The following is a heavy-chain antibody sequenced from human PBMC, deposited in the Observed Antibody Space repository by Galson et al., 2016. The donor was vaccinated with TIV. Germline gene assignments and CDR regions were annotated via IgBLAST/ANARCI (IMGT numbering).Heavy chain of an antibody. V-gene: IGHV1-18*01. CDR1: GYTFSNFA. J-gene: IGHJ4*02. Sequence: QSGAEVKIPGASVKVSCQASGYTFSNFAITWVRQAPGQGLEWMGYMSAYSGASNYAQEFRGRVTITTDTSTSTAYMELRNLRFDDTAVYYCARYSSTSSRRFDYWGQGTLVTVSA. CDR3: ARYSSTSSRRFDY. D-gene: IGHD6-6*01. CDR2: MSAYSGAS.